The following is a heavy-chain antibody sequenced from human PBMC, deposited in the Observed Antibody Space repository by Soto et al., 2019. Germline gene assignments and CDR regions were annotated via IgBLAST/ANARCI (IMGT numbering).Heavy chain of an antibody. D-gene: IGHD3-3*01. V-gene: IGHV3-7*01. CDR1: GFTFNSYW. CDR2: IKQDGSEK. Sequence: GGSLRLSCAASGFTFNSYWMTWVRQAPGKGLEWVANIKQDGSEKYYVDSVKGRFTISRDNAKNSLYLQMNSLRAEDTAVYYCARNRDFWSGPNDYWGQGTLVTVSS. J-gene: IGHJ4*02. CDR3: ARNRDFWSGPNDY.